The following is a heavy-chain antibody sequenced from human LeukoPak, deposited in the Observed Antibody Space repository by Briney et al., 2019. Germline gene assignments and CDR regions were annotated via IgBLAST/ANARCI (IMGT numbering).Heavy chain of an antibody. CDR1: GYSINNGYY. V-gene: IGHV4-38-2*02. CDR2: IYYSGST. D-gene: IGHD1-26*01. J-gene: IGHJ4*02. CDR3: ARESGSYYYFDF. Sequence: SETLSLTCTVFGYSINNGYYWGWIRQPPGKGLEWIGSIYYSGSTYYNPSLKSRVAISIHTSKSQFSLKLSSVTAADTAVYYCARESGSYYYFDFWGQGTLVTVSS.